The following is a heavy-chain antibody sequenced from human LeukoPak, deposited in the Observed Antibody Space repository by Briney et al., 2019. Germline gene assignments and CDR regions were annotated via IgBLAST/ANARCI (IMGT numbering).Heavy chain of an antibody. Sequence: ASVKVSCKAPGYTFTSYGISWVRQAPGQGLEWMGWISAYNGNTNYAQKLQGRVTMTTDTSTSTAYMELRSLRSDDTAVYCCARDGERWLQLPRLAWFDPWGQGTLVTVSS. CDR1: GYTFTSYG. D-gene: IGHD5-24*01. CDR2: ISAYNGNT. CDR3: ARDGERWLQLPRLAWFDP. V-gene: IGHV1-18*01. J-gene: IGHJ5*02.